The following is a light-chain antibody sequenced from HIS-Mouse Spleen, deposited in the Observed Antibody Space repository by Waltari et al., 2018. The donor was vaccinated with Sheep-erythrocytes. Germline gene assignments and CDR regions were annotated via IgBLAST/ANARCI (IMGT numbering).Light chain of an antibody. CDR1: SSDVGGYNY. V-gene: IGLV2-11*02. CDR2: DVS. J-gene: IGLJ1*01. Sequence: QSALTQPRSVSGSPGQSVTIYCTGTSSDVGGYNYVSWYQQHPGKAPKLMIYDVSKRPSGGPDRFAGSKSGNTASLTIAGLQAEDEADYYCCSYAGSYNHVFATGTKVTVL. CDR3: CSYAGSYNHV.